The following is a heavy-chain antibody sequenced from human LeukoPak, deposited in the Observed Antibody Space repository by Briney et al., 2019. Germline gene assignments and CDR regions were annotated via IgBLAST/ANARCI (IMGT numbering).Heavy chain of an antibody. V-gene: IGHV1-2*02. J-gene: IGHJ4*02. Sequence: ASAKVSCKASGYTFTGYYMHWVRQAPGQGLEWMGWINPNSGGTNYAQKFQGRVTMTRDTSISTAYMELSRLRSDDTAVYYCARLSAGWAYYFDYWGQGTLVTVSS. CDR3: ARLSAGWAYYFDY. CDR1: GYTFTGYY. CDR2: INPNSGGT. D-gene: IGHD6-13*01.